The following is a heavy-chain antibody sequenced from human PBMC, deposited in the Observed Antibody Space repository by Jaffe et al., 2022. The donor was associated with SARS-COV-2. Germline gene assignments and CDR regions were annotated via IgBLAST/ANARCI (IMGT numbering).Heavy chain of an antibody. V-gene: IGHV3-64D*09. CDR3: VKGGDFSYFDL. Sequence: EVQLVESGGGLVQPGGSLRLSCSVSGFTFSRYALYWVRQAPGKGLEYVSAISPNGGNTYYADSVKGRFTISRDNSKNTLYLQMRSLRTEDTAVYYCVKGGDFSYFDLWGRGTLVTVSS. CDR2: ISPNGGNT. D-gene: IGHD2-21*02. J-gene: IGHJ2*01. CDR1: GFTFSRYA.